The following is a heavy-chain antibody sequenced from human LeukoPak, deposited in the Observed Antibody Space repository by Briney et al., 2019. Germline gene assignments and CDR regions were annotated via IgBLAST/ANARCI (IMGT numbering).Heavy chain of an antibody. Sequence: SETLSLTCAVYGGSFSGYYWSWIRQRPGKGLEWIGEINHSGSTNYNPSLKSRVTISADTPKIQFSRKLTSVTAADSAVYYCARLLPEWFSFRGAGGAFDIWGQGTMVTVSS. D-gene: IGHD3-3*01. CDR3: ARLLPEWFSFRGAGGAFDI. V-gene: IGHV4-34*01. J-gene: IGHJ3*02. CDR1: GGSFSGYY. CDR2: INHSGST.